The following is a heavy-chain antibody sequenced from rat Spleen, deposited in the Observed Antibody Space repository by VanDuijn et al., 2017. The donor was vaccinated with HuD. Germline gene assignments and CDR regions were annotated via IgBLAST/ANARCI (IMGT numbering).Heavy chain of an antibody. Sequence: EVQLVESGGVLVQPGRSMKLSCAASGFTFSDYYMAWVRQAPKKGLEWVASISYEGNTAFYGDSMKGRFTISRDNTKNPLYLQMNSLRSEDTATYYCARDTNYFDYWGQGTLVTVSS. CDR1: GFTFSDYY. V-gene: IGHV5-22*01. CDR3: ARDTNYFDY. J-gene: IGHJ3*01. D-gene: IGHD1-10*01. CDR2: ISYEGNTA.